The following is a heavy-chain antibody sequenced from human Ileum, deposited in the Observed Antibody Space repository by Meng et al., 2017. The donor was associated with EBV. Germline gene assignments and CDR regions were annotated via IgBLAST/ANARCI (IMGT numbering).Heavy chain of an antibody. CDR3: AHSDPLEMATCFDY. J-gene: IGHJ4*02. D-gene: IGHD5-24*01. CDR1: GFSLSTSGLG. V-gene: IGHV2-5*02. Sequence: TLKELGPTWGKPTKTPPLPCTFSGFSLSTSGLGVGWIRQPPGKALEWLALIYWDDDKRYSPSLKSRLTITKDTSKNQVVLTMTNMDPVDTATYYCAHSDPLEMATCFDYWGQGTLVTASS. CDR2: IYWDDDK.